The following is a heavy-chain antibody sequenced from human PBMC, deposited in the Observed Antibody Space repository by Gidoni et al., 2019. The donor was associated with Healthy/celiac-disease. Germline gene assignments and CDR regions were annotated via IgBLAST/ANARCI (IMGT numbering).Heavy chain of an antibody. CDR2: IYPGDSDT. V-gene: IGHV5-51*01. D-gene: IGHD3-10*01. J-gene: IGHJ4*02. Sequence: EVQLVQSGAEVKKPGESLTIYCKGSGYSFTSYWIGWVRQMPGKGLEWMGLIYPGDSDTRYSPSFQGQVTISADKSISTAYLQWSSLKASDTAMYYCARFYGSGSYYTLHFDYWGQGTLVTVSS. CDR1: GYSFTSYW. CDR3: ARFYGSGSYYTLHFDY.